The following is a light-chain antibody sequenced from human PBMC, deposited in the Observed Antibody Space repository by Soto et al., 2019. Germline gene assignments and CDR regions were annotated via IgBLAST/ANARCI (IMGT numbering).Light chain of an antibody. J-gene: IGKJ5*01. CDR1: QSVSGC. Sequence: EVVMTQSPATLSVSAGERATLSCRASQSVSGCLSWYQQKPGQAPRLLIYGASNRATGIPDRFSGSGSGTDFTLTISSLEPEDFAVYYCQHRMNWPLTFGQGTRLEIK. CDR3: QHRMNWPLT. CDR2: GAS. V-gene: IGKV3-11*01.